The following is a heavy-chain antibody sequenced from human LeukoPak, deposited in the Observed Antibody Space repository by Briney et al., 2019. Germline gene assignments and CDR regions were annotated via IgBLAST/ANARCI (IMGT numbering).Heavy chain of an antibody. J-gene: IGHJ3*02. Sequence: GGSLRLSCAASGFTFSSYSMNWIRQAPGKGLEWVSYISSSANTIYYADSVKGRFTVSRDNAKNSLYLQMNSLRAEDTAVYYCVREGTWRSFDIWGQGTMVTVSS. CDR3: VREGTWRSFDI. D-gene: IGHD5-12*01. CDR1: GFTFSSYS. V-gene: IGHV3-48*04. CDR2: ISSSANTI.